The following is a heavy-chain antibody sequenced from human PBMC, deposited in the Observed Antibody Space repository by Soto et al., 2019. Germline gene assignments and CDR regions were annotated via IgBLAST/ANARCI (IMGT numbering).Heavy chain of an antibody. V-gene: IGHV3-30*18. CDR3: AKPIVIVPAAIDAFDI. CDR2: ISYDGSNK. CDR1: GFTFSSYG. J-gene: IGHJ3*02. Sequence: QVQLVESGGGVVQPGRSLRLSCAASGFTFSSYGMHWVRQAPGKGLEWVAVISYDGSNKYYADSVKGRFTIARDNSKNRLYLQMNSLRAEDTAVYYCAKPIVIVPAAIDAFDIWGQGTMVTVSS. D-gene: IGHD2-2*01.